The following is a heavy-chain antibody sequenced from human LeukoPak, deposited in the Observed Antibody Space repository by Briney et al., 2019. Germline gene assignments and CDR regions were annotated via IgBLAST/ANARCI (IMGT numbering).Heavy chain of an antibody. Sequence: SETLSLTCAVYGGSFSGYYWSWIPQPPGKGLEWIGEINHSGSTNYNPSLKSRVTISVDTSKNQFSLKLSSVTAADTAVYYCARARYSGSYNYWGQGTLVTVSS. CDR3: ARARYSGSYNY. V-gene: IGHV4-34*01. CDR1: GGSFSGYY. J-gene: IGHJ4*02. D-gene: IGHD1-26*01. CDR2: INHSGST.